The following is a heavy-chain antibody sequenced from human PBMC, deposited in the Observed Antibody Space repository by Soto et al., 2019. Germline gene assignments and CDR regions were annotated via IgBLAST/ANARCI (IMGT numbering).Heavy chain of an antibody. Sequence: GESLKISCKGSGYNFATSYIAWVRQLPGKGLELMGVIYPGDSDTKYGPPFQGQVTISAEKYTSTAYLQWTSLRASDTATYYCARLAATFGAWYYYGMDVWAQGTPVTVS. CDR1: GYNFATSY. V-gene: IGHV5-51*01. D-gene: IGHD3-3*01. CDR2: IYPGDSDT. CDR3: ARLAATFGAWYYYGMDV. J-gene: IGHJ6*02.